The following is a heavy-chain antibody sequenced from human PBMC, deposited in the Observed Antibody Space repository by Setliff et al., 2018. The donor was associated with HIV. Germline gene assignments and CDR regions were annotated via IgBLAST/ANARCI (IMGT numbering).Heavy chain of an antibody. Sequence: SETLSLTCTVSGDSFNNYHWSWIRQPPGEGLEFLGFFHYRGSPIYNPSLKSRVKISVDTSKNQFSLNLTSVTAADTAVYYCARGVAAAGLWGQGTLVTVSS. CDR1: GDSFNNYH. V-gene: IGHV4-59*01. CDR3: ARGVAAAGL. J-gene: IGHJ4*02. CDR2: FHYRGSP. D-gene: IGHD6-13*01.